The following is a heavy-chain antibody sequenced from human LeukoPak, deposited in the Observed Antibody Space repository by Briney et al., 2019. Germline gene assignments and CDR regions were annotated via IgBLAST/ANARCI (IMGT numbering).Heavy chain of an antibody. CDR3: ARRRRGRTYYFDY. CDR2: IYYSGST. V-gene: IGHV4-39*01. Sequence: PSETLSLTCTVSGGSISTNSYYWGWIRQPPGKGLKWIGSIYYSGSTYYNPSLRSRVTISVNTSKNQFSLKLTSVTAADTAVYYCARRRRGRTYYFDYWGQGTLVTVSS. D-gene: IGHD1-14*01. CDR1: GGSISTNSYY. J-gene: IGHJ4*02.